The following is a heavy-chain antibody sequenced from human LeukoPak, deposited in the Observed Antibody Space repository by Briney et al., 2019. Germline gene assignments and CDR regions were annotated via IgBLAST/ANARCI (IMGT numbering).Heavy chain of an antibody. Sequence: ESLKIACKGSGFTFSTYSFAWVRQMPGKGLEWMGVIYAGESSTRYSPSFQGQVTISVDKSISTAYLQWSSLKASDSAIYYCARHSCYDSWGQGTLVTVSS. D-gene: IGHD3-16*01. CDR3: ARHSCYDS. CDR2: IYAGESST. J-gene: IGHJ4*02. V-gene: IGHV5-51*01. CDR1: GFTFSTYS.